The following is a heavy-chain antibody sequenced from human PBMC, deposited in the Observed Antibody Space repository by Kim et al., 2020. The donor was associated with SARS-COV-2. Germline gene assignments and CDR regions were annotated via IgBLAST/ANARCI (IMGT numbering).Heavy chain of an antibody. CDR2: T. J-gene: IGHJ4*02. CDR3: ARGSIVGAADY. Sequence: TNYNPSLKSRVTISVDTSKNQFSLKLSSVTAADTAVYYCARGSIVGAADYWGQGTLVTVSS. D-gene: IGHD1-26*01. V-gene: IGHV4-34*01.